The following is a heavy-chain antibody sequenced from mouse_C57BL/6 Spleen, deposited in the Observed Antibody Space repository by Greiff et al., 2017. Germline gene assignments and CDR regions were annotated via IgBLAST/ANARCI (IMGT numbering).Heavy chain of an antibody. CDR1: GYTFTSYW. J-gene: IGHJ1*03. CDR2: IDPSDSET. CDR3: ARDNYSKGYFDV. D-gene: IGHD2-5*01. V-gene: IGHV1-52*01. Sequence: VQLQQSGAELVRPGSSVKLSCKASGYTFTSYWMHWVKQRPIQGLEWIGNIDPSDSETHYNQKFKDKATLTVDKSSSTAYMQLSSLTSEDSAVYYCARDNYSKGYFDVWGTGTTVTVSS.